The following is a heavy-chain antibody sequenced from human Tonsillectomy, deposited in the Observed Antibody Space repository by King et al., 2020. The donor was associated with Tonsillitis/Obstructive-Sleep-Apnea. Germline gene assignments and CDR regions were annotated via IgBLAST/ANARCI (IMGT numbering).Heavy chain of an antibody. CDR3: ARIHSRGNWFDP. Sequence: RVTLKESGPALVKPTQTLTLTCTFSGFSLSTSGMCVSWIRHPPGKALEWLARIDWDDDKFYSTSLKTRLTISQDTPKNQVVLTMTIMDPVDTATYYCARIHSRGNWFDPWGQGTLVTVSS. CDR2: IDWDDDK. D-gene: IGHD3-10*01. CDR1: GFSLSTSGMC. J-gene: IGHJ5*02. V-gene: IGHV2-70*11.